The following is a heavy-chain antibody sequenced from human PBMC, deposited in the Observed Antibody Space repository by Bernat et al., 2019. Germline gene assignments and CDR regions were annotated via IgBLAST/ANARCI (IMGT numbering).Heavy chain of an antibody. V-gene: IGHV4-30-4*01. J-gene: IGHJ6*02. CDR3: ARDHPGALGPIQYDYYDMDV. Sequence: QVQLQESGPGLVKPSQTLSLTCTVSGGSISSGDYYWSWIRQPPGKGLEWIGYIYYSGSTYYNPSLKSRVTISVDTSKNQFSLKLSSVTAADTAVDYYARDHPGALGPIQYDYYDMDVWGQGTTVTVSS. CDR2: IYYSGST. CDR1: GGSISSGDYY. D-gene: IGHD2-2*02.